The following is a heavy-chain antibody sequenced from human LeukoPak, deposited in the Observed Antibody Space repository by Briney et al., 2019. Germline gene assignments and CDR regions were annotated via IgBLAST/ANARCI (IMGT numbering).Heavy chain of an antibody. CDR3: ARDHDAPGSFYDY. CDR2: INSISQTI. Sequence: PGGSLRLSCVASGFTFSACAMNWVRQAPGRGLEWVSYINSISQTIYYADSVKGRFTISRDNAKNSLYLQMNSLRDEDTAVYYCARDHDAPGSFYDYWGKGTLVTVSS. V-gene: IGHV3-48*02. CDR1: GFTFSACA. J-gene: IGHJ4*02. D-gene: IGHD1-26*01.